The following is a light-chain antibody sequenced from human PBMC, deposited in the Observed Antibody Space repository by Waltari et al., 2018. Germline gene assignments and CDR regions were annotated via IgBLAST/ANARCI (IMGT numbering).Light chain of an antibody. J-gene: IGLJ3*02. CDR2: VGTGGIVV. Sequence: QPVLTQPPSASASLGASVTLTCTLSSGYSNYKVDWYQQRPGKGPRFVMRVGTGGIVVSKVDGSHARFSVCVPGLKRYLTNKNHQEEGEGEYHCRAGHGSGSNFVLWLFGEGTKLTVL. V-gene: IGLV9-49*01. CDR1: SGYSNYK. CDR3: RAGHGSGSNFVLWL.